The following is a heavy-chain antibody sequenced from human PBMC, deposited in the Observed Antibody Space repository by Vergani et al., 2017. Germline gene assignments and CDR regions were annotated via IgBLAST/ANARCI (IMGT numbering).Heavy chain of an antibody. Sequence: QVQLQESGPGLVKPSETLSLTCTGSGGSISSYYWRWIRQPPGKGLEWIGYIHYSGSTNYNPSLKSRVTISVDTAKNQFSLKLSSVTAADTAVYYCARGAQGDYDSSGYYDYWGQGTLVTVSS. J-gene: IGHJ4*02. D-gene: IGHD3-22*01. CDR3: ARGAQGDYDSSGYYDY. CDR1: GGSISSYY. V-gene: IGHV4-59*01. CDR2: IHYSGST.